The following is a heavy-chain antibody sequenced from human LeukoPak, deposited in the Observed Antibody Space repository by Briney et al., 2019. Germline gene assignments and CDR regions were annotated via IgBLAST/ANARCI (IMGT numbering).Heavy chain of an antibody. Sequence: GGSLRLSCAASGFTFSSYSMNWVRQAPGKGLEWVSSISSSSSYIYYADSVKGRFTISRDNAKNSLYLQMNSLRAEDTAVYYCAKDRDGYSYYFDYWGQGTLVTVSS. D-gene: IGHD5-24*01. CDR1: GFTFSSYS. CDR3: AKDRDGYSYYFDY. J-gene: IGHJ4*02. V-gene: IGHV3-21*01. CDR2: ISSSSSYI.